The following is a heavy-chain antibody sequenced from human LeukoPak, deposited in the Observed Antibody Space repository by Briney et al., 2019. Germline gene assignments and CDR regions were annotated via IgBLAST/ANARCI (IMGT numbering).Heavy chain of an antibody. CDR3: GKCFGGGASHFFYHMDV. V-gene: IGHV3-30*02. CDR1: GFTFSSNG. J-gene: IGHJ6*03. Sequence: GGSHRLSCAVSGFTFSSNGMRWVRQAPGKGLGWVAFIRSDGSNKYYADSGKGRFTISRDNSKNTLYLQMNSRRAEDKGVYYCGKCFGGGASHFFYHMDVRGKGTTVTIPS. CDR2: IRSDGSNK. D-gene: IGHD3-10*01.